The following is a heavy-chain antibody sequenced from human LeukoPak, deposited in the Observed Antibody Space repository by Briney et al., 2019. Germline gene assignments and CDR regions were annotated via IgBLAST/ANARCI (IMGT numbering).Heavy chain of an antibody. V-gene: IGHV3-30*04. CDR1: GFTFSSYA. D-gene: IGHD6-19*01. CDR3: ARDLEIAVAGTAYYYYGMDV. CDR2: ISYDGSNK. Sequence: PGGSLRLSCAASGFTFSSYAMHWVRQAPGKGLEWVAVISYDGSNKYYADSVKGRFTISRDNSKNTLYLQMNSLRAEDTAVYYCARDLEIAVAGTAYYYYGMDVWGQGTTVTVSS. J-gene: IGHJ6*02.